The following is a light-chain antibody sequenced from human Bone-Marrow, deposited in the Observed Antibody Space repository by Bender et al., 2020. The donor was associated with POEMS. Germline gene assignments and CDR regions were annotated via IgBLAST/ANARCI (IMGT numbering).Light chain of an antibody. J-gene: IGLJ3*02. CDR2: MVS. Sequence: QSALTQPASVSGSPGQSITISCTGTSSDIGGHDVVSWYQQHPGKAPQLMIYMVSERPSGISNRFSGSTSGNTASLKISGLQAEDEANYYCSSYASGSTYWVFGEDTKLTVL. CDR3: SSYASGSTYWV. V-gene: IGLV2-23*02. CDR1: SSDIGGHDV.